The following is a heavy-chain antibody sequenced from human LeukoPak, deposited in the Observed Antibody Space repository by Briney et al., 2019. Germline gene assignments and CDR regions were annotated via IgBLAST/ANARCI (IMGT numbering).Heavy chain of an antibody. D-gene: IGHD2-15*01. CDR1: GFTFNNYW. V-gene: IGHV3-7*01. Sequence: GGSLRLSCAASGFTFNNYWMTWVRQAPGKGLEWVANIKQDGSEKYHVDSVKGRFTISRDNAKNSLYLQMNSLRAADTAVYYCARRVSGDCSGGSCYDWGSWFDPWGQGTLVTVSS. J-gene: IGHJ5*02. CDR2: IKQDGSEK. CDR3: ARRVSGDCSGGSCYDWGSWFDP.